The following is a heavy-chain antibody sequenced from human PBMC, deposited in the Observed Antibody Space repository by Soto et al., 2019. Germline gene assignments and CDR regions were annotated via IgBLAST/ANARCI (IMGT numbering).Heavy chain of an antibody. CDR2: FNPIFETA. D-gene: IGHD3-10*01. V-gene: IGHV1-69*01. CDR3: TRGITLIRGVIPPGYYYGMDV. CDR1: GGTFSSYA. J-gene: IGHJ6*02. Sequence: QVQLVQSGAEVKKPGSSVKVSCKASGGTFSSYAISWVRQAPGQGLEWMGGFNPIFETANYAQKFQGRVTITADQSTNTGYMELSSLGSEDTAVYYCTRGITLIRGVIPPGYYYGMDVWGQGTTVAVSS.